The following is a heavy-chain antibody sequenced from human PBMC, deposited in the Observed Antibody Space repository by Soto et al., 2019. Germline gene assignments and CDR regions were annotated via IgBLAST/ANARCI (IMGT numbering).Heavy chain of an antibody. Sequence: GGSLRLACTASVFTFNTHWMHWVRQAPGKGLVWVSRIYFDGITTNYADSVKGRLTVSRDNAKNTVYLHVNTLRDEDTAVYYCARGGAMGVDYSGQGTLVTVSS. CDR3: ARGGAMGVDY. CDR2: IYFDGITT. J-gene: IGHJ4*02. CDR1: VFTFNTHW. D-gene: IGHD1-26*01. V-gene: IGHV3-74*01.